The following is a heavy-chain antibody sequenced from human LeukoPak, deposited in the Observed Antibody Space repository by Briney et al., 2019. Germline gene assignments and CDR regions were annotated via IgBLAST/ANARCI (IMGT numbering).Heavy chain of an antibody. CDR2: IYHSGST. J-gene: IGHJ4*02. CDR1: GYSISSGYY. Sequence: SETLSLTCTVSGYSISSGYYWGWIRQPPGKGLEWIGSIYHSGSTYYNPSLKSRVTISVDTSKNQFSLKLSSVTAADTAVYYCARGAKVVRGVIISPFDYWGQGTLVTVSS. V-gene: IGHV4-38-2*02. CDR3: ARGAKVVRGVIISPFDY. D-gene: IGHD3-10*01.